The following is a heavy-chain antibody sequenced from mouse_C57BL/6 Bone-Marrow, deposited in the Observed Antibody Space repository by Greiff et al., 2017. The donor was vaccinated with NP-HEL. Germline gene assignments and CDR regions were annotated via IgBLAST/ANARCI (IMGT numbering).Heavy chain of an antibody. V-gene: IGHV1-75*01. D-gene: IGHD1-1*01. Sequence: QVQLQQSGPELVKPGASVKISCKASGYTFTDYYINWVKQRPGQGLEWIGWIFPGSGSTYYNEKFKGKATLTVDKSSSTAYMLLSSLTSEDSAVYFCANYYGSSYGYYFDYWGQGTTLTVSS. CDR3: ANYYGSSYGYYFDY. J-gene: IGHJ2*01. CDR2: IFPGSGST. CDR1: GYTFTDYY.